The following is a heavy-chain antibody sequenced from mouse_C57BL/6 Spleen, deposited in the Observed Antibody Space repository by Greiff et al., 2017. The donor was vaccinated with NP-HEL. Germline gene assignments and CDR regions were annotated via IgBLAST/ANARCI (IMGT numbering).Heavy chain of an antibody. Sequence: QVQLQQPGAELVKPGASVKLSCKATGYTFTSYWMHWVKQRPGQGLEWIGMIHPNSGSTNYNEKFKSKATLTVDKSSSTAYMQLSSLTSEDSAVYYCARPGDYYGSSFFAYWGQGTLVTVSA. CDR1: GYTFTSYW. V-gene: IGHV1-64*01. J-gene: IGHJ3*01. CDR2: IHPNSGST. D-gene: IGHD1-1*01. CDR3: ARPGDYYGSSFFAY.